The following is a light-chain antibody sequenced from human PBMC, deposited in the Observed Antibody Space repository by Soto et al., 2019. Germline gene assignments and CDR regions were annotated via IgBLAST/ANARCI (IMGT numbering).Light chain of an antibody. V-gene: IGKV3-11*01. CDR1: QSVSSY. J-gene: IGKJ4*01. CDR3: QQRSNGLT. Sequence: EIVLTQSPATLSLSPGERATLSCRASQSVSSYLAWYQQKPGQAPRLLIYDASNRATGIPARFSGSGSGTDFTLTISSLAPEDFAVYYCQQRSNGLTFGGGTKLEIK. CDR2: DAS.